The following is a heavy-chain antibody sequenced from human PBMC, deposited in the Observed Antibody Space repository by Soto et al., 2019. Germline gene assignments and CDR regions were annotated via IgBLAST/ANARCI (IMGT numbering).Heavy chain of an antibody. CDR2: ISGSGGST. J-gene: IGHJ4*02. Sequence: GGSVRLSCAASGFTFSSYAMSWVRQAPGKGLEWVSAISGSGGSTYYADSVKGRFTISRDNSKNTLYLQMNSLRAEDTAVYYCAKANGWSHGFAYWGQGSLVTVSS. D-gene: IGHD6-19*01. CDR1: GFTFSSYA. V-gene: IGHV3-23*01. CDR3: AKANGWSHGFAY.